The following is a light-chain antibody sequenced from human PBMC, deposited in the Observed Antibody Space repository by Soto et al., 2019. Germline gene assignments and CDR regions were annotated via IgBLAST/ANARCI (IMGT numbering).Light chain of an antibody. CDR1: QSVSYTV. CDR2: GAF. Sequence: EIVLTQSPGTLSLSPGERSTLCGRSSQSVSYTVLAWYQQKPGQAPRLLIHGAFSRATGIPDRFSGSGSGTDFTLTISTLEPEDSAVYYCQQYGTSPLTFGGGTKVDI. CDR3: QQYGTSPLT. J-gene: IGKJ4*01. V-gene: IGKV3-20*01.